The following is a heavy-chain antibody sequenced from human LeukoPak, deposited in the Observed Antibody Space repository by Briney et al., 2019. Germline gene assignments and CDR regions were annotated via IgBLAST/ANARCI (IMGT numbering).Heavy chain of an antibody. V-gene: IGHV4-34*01. CDR2: IYYSGST. CDR1: GGSFSGYY. CDR3: ARTQYGTNGVCRYYYDSSGSYFDY. J-gene: IGHJ4*02. D-gene: IGHD3-22*01. Sequence: SETLSLTCAVYGGSFSGYYWSWIRQPPGKGLEWIGSIYYSGSTYYNPSLKSRVTISVDTSKNQFSLKLSSVTAADTAVYYCARTQYGTNGVCRYYYDSSGSYFDYWGQGTLVTVSS.